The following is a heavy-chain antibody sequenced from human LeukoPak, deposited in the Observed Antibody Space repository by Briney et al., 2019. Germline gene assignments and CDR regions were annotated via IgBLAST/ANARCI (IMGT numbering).Heavy chain of an antibody. CDR2: ISAYNCNT. CDR3: ARSRTPRITMVRGVISLKT. CDR1: GYTFTSYG. D-gene: IGHD3-10*01. J-gene: IGHJ5*02. Sequence: ASVKVSCKASGYTFTSYGISWVRQAPGQGLEWMGWISAYNCNTNYAQKLQGRVTMTTDTSTSTAYMELRSLRSDDTAVYYCARSRTPRITMVRGVISLKTWGQGTLVTVSS. V-gene: IGHV1-18*01.